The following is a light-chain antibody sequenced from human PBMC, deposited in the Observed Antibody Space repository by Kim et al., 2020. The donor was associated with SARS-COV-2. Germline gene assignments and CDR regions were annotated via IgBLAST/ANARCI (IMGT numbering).Light chain of an antibody. CDR1: KLGDKY. V-gene: IGLV3-1*01. CDR3: QAWDSSTVV. J-gene: IGLJ2*01. Sequence: SGSPGQTASITCSGDKLGDKYVCWYQQKPGQSPVLVIYQDNKRPSGIPERFSGSNSGNTATLTISGTQAMDEADYYCQAWDSSTVVFGGGTQLTVL. CDR2: QDN.